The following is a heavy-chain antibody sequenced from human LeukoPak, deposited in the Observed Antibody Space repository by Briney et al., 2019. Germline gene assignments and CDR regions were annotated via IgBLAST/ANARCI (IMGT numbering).Heavy chain of an antibody. J-gene: IGHJ4*02. CDR3: ARRRDGYNQLDY. V-gene: IGHV4-39*01. CDR1: GHSIITNDYW. Sequence: PWETLSLTCVLSGHSIITNDYWWGWVRQPPGRGLEWIGSRDHAGTTFYHVSLKSQLTISVDTPNDQFSLRLNSVGAADTAVYYCARRRDGYNQLDYWGQGTLVTVSS. D-gene: IGHD5-24*01. CDR2: RDHAGTT.